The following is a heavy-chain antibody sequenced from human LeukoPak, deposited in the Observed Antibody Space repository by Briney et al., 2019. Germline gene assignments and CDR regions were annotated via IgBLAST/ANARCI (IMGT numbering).Heavy chain of an antibody. CDR1: GYTFTSYD. D-gene: IGHD6-13*01. CDR3: ARGGSSWSSDAFDI. J-gene: IGHJ3*02. Sequence: ASVKVSCKASGYTFTSYDINWVRQATGQGLEWMGWINPNSGGTNYAQKFQGRVTMTRDTSISTAYMELSRLRSDDTAVYYCARGGSSWSSDAFDIWGQGTMVTVSS. V-gene: IGHV1-2*02. CDR2: INPNSGGT.